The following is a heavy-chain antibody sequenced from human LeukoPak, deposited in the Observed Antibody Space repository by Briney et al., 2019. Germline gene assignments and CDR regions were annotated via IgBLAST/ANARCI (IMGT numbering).Heavy chain of an antibody. Sequence: GGSVRLSCAASGFTFDDYAMHWVRQAPGKGLEWVSGISWNSGSIDYADSVKGRTTISRDNAKSSLYLQMNSLRAEDTALYYCAKGPVSYARGAFDTWGQGTMVTV. CDR3: AKGPVSYARGAFDT. CDR1: GFTFDDYA. D-gene: IGHD3-10*01. CDR2: ISWNSGSI. J-gene: IGHJ3*02. V-gene: IGHV3-9*01.